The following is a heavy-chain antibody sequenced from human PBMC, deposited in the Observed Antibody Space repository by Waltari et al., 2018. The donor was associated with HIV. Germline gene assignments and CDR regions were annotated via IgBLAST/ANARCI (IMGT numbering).Heavy chain of an antibody. J-gene: IGHJ5*02. Sequence: QVQLVQSGSELKKPGASVKISCRASGYKFTSYAMNWGRQAPGQGPEWMGWINTNTGNPTYAQGFTGRFVFSLDTSVSTAYLQINSLKAEDTAVYYCAKLGMKNWFDPWGQGTLVTVSS. CDR3: AKLGMKNWFDP. V-gene: IGHV7-4-1*02. CDR1: GYKFTSYA. CDR2: INTNTGNP. D-gene: IGHD3-3*02.